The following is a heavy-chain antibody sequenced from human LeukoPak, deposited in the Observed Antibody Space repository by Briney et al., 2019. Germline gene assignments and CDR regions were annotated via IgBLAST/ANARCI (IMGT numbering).Heavy chain of an antibody. CDR2: INHSGST. D-gene: IGHD2-2*02. V-gene: IGHV4-34*01. CDR1: GGSFSGYY. J-gene: IGHJ4*02. CDR3: ARGIRLVPGYCSSTSCYIRGVVSHFDY. Sequence: PSETLSLTCAVYGGSFSGYYWSWIRQPPGKGLEWIGEINHSGSTNYNPSLKSRVTISVDTSKNQFSLKLSFVTAADTAVYYCARGIRLVPGYCSSTSCYIRGVVSHFDYWGQGTLVTVSS.